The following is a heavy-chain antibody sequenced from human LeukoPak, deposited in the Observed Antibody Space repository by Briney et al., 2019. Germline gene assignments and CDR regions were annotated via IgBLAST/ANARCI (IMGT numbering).Heavy chain of an antibody. CDR3: ARGHHECAFDI. J-gene: IGHJ3*02. CDR1: GGSFSGYY. V-gene: IGHV4-34*01. CDR2: INHSGST. Sequence: PSETLSLTCAVYGGSFSGYYWSWIRQPPGKGLEWIGEINHSGSTNYNPSLKGRVTISVDTSKDQFSLKLSSVTAADTAVYYCARGHHECAFDIWGQGTMVTVSS.